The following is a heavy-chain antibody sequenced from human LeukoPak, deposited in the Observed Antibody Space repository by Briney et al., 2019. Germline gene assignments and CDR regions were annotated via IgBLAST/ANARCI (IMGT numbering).Heavy chain of an antibody. CDR3: ALARSEYHYGMDV. CDR1: GDSVSSISVA. J-gene: IGHJ6*02. V-gene: IGHV6-1*01. Sequence: SQTLSLTCAISGDSVSSISVAWSWIRQSPSRGLECLGRTYYRSKWYNEYAVSVKGRININPDPSKNQFSLQLNSVTPEDTAVYYCALARSEYHYGMDVWGQGATVTVSS. CDR2: TYYRSKWYN.